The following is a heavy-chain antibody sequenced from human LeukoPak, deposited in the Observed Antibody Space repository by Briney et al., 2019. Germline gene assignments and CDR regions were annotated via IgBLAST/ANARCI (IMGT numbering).Heavy chain of an antibody. V-gene: IGHV1-18*01. CDR3: ARTVGATGAFDI. CDR1: GYTFTKYD. J-gene: IGHJ3*02. Sequence: ASVKVSCKASGYTFTKYDITWVRQAPGQGLEWMGWISGFNENATYAQKFQGRITMTTDTSTNTAYMELRGLRSDDTAVYYCARTVGATGAFDIWGQGTMVIVSS. D-gene: IGHD1-26*01. CDR2: ISGFNENA.